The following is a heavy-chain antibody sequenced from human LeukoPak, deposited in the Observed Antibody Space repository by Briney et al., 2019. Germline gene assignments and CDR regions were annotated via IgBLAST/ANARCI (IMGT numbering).Heavy chain of an antibody. CDR3: ARAGRSADSGTTYYDYFDY. CDR1: GFTFSDYP. CDR2: LASDERKK. Sequence: PGGSLRLSCVASGFTFSDYPIRWVRQAPGKGLEWVAVLASDERKKYYADSVKGRFTISRDNSKNSLFLQMSTLRPEDTAVYYCARAGRSADSGTTYYDYFDYWGQGAQVTVSS. D-gene: IGHD1-26*01. V-gene: IGHV3-30*04. J-gene: IGHJ4*02.